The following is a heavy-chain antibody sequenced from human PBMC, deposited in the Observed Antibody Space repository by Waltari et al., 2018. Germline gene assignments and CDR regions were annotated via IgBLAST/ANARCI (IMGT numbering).Heavy chain of an antibody. CDR2: VSYSGTT. CDR3: ARRVAMVAGSSAGSWLDP. CDR1: GDSLTNDS. V-gene: IGHV4-59*08. Sequence: QVQLQESGPGLVRPSETLSLTCTVSGDSLTNDSWTWILQPPGRQLEWIGHVSYSGTTIYNPSLESRVSISLDTSKNQFSLELTSVTAADTAVYYCARRVAMVAGSSAGSWLDPWGQGTLVTVSS. J-gene: IGHJ5*02. D-gene: IGHD3-10*01.